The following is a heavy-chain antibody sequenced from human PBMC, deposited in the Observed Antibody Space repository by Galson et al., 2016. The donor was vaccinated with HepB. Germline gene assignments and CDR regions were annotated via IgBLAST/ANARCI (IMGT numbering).Heavy chain of an antibody. V-gene: IGHV3-33*01. CDR3: ARESGRSYLLCGYFDF. CDR2: IWNDGSNI. Sequence: SLRLSCAASGFTFSSYGLHWVRQAPGKGLEWVATIWNDGSNIFYGDSVKGRFTISRDTSKNTLYLEMNSLRADDTAVYYCARESGRSYLLCGYFDFWGQGTLVTVSS. J-gene: IGHJ4*02. D-gene: IGHD3-16*02. CDR1: GFTFSSYG.